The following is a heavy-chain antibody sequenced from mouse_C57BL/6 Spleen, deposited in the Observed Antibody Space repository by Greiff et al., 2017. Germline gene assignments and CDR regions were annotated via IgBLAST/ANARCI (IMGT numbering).Heavy chain of an antibody. Sequence: VQLQQPGAELVKPGASVKLSCKASGYTFTSYWMNWVKQRPGRGLEWIGRIDPNSGGTKYNEKFKSKATLTVDKPSSTAYMQISSLTSEASAVYCCASSAYCGNPAWFAYWGQGTLVTVSA. CDR3: ASSAYCGNPAWFAY. CDR2: IDPNSGGT. CDR1: GYTFTSYW. D-gene: IGHD2-10*01. J-gene: IGHJ3*01. V-gene: IGHV1-72*01.